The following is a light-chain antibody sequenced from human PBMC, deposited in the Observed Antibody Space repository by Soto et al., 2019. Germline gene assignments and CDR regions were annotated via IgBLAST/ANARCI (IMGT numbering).Light chain of an antibody. CDR2: DAS. CDR1: QSINNR. Sequence: IQMTQSPSTLSASIGDRVTITCRANQSINNRLAWYQQMPGKAPNLLIYDASTLESGVPSRFRGSGSETEFTLTISGLQPDDFATYYCQQFIDGWTFGQGTKVEIK. J-gene: IGKJ1*01. V-gene: IGKV1-5*01. CDR3: QQFIDGWT.